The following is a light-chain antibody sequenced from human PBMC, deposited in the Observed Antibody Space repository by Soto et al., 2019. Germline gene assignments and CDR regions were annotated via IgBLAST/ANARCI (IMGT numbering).Light chain of an antibody. V-gene: IGKV1-27*01. CDR3: QRYISAPFT. Sequence: DIQMTQSPSSLSASVGDRVTITCRATQGISNYLAWYQQKPGKVPKLLIYAASTLQSGVPSRFSGSGSGTVLTLTISSLQPEDVATYYCQRYISAPFTFGPGTNVDIK. CDR1: QGISNY. J-gene: IGKJ3*01. CDR2: AAS.